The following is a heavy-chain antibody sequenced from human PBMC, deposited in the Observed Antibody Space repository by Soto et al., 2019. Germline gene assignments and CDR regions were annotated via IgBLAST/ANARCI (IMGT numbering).Heavy chain of an antibody. V-gene: IGHV4-31*03. Sequence: QVQLQESGPGLVKPSQTLSLTCTVSGGSISSGGYYWSWIRQHPGKGLEWIGYIYYSGSTYYNPSLKSRVTIPVDTSKNQFSLKLSSVTAADTAVYYCARGKGYCSGGSCYSGYNWFDPWGQGTLVTVSS. D-gene: IGHD2-15*01. CDR3: ARGKGYCSGGSCYSGYNWFDP. CDR1: GGSISSGGYY. CDR2: IYYSGST. J-gene: IGHJ5*02.